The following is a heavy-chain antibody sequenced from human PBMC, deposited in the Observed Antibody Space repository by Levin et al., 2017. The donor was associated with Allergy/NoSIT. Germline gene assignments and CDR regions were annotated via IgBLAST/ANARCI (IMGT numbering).Heavy chain of an antibody. CDR1: GFTFDDYA. J-gene: IGHJ6*02. V-gene: IGHV3-9*01. CDR3: GKDGGGSSHAYGVDV. Sequence: GGSLRLSCSASGFTFDDYAMHWVRQAPGKGLEWVSGISWNSGIIGHADSVKGRFTISRDNAKNSLYLQMHRLRSDDTALYYCGKDGGGSSHAYGVDVWGQGTTVTVSS. CDR2: ISWNSGII. D-gene: IGHD6-6*01.